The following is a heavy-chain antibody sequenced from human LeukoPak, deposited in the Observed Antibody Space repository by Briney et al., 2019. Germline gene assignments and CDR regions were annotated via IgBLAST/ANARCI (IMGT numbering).Heavy chain of an antibody. Sequence: ASVKVSCKASGYTFTSYDINWVRQATGQGLEWMGWMNPNSGNTGYAQKFQGRVTMTTDTSTSTAYMELRSLRSDDTAVYYCARDLIYYVDYWGQGTLVAVSS. V-gene: IGHV1-8*01. D-gene: IGHD3-10*01. CDR2: MNPNSGNT. J-gene: IGHJ4*02. CDR3: ARDLIYYVDY. CDR1: GYTFTSYD.